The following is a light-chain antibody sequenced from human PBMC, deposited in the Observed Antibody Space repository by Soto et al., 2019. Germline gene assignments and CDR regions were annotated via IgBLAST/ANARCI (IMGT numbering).Light chain of an antibody. CDR2: KVS. CDR3: MQGTHWPWT. V-gene: IGKV2-30*02. CDR1: QSLIHSDGNTY. Sequence: DVVMPPSPLSLPVTLGQPASISCRSSQSLIHSDGNTYLNWFQQRPDQSPRRLIYKVSDRDSGVPDRFTGSGSGTDFTLKISRVEAEHVGVYYCMQGTHWPWTFGQGTVVEI. J-gene: IGKJ1*01.